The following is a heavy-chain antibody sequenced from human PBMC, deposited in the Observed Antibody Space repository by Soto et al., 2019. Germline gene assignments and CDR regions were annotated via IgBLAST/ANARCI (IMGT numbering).Heavy chain of an antibody. CDR2: ISYDGSNK. D-gene: IGHD1-26*01. Sequence: QVQLVESGGGVVQPGRSLRLSCAASGFTFSSYGMHWVRQAPGKGLEWVAVISYDGSNKHYADSVKGRFTISRDNPKNTLYLQRNSLRAEDTAVYYCARSPYSVSYLAYLDYWGQGTLVTVTT. J-gene: IGHJ4*02. CDR3: ARSPYSVSYLAYLDY. CDR1: GFTFSSYG. V-gene: IGHV3-30*03.